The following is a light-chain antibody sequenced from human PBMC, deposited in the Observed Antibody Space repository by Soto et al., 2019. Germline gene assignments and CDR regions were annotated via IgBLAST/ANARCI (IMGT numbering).Light chain of an antibody. Sequence: QSVLTQPPSVSAAPGQKVTISCSGRSSNIENNYVSWYQQLPGTAPKLLIYDNNKRPSEIPDRFSGSKSGTSATLGITGLQTGDEFDYHCGTWDSSLNGVVFGGGTRLTDL. CDR2: DNN. J-gene: IGLJ2*01. CDR1: SSNIENNY. V-gene: IGLV1-51*01. CDR3: GTWDSSLNGVV.